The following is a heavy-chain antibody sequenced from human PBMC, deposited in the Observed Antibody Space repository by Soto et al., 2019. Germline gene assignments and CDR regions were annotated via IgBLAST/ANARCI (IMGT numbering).Heavy chain of an antibody. D-gene: IGHD6-13*01. CDR3: AKVSGTSWYYAFDV. J-gene: IGHJ3*01. Sequence: GGSLRLSCAVPGLTFSSYAMSWVRQAPGKGLEWVSSISGSGGSTYYADSVKGRFTISRDNSKNILYLQMNSLRAEDTAVYYCAKVSGTSWYYAFDVWGQGTMVTVSS. CDR2: ISGSGGST. V-gene: IGHV3-23*01. CDR1: GLTFSSYA.